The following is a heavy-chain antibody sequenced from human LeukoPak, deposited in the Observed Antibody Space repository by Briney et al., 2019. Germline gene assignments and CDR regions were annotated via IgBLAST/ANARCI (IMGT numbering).Heavy chain of an antibody. CDR1: GYSFSTYW. Sequence: GESLKISCKTSGYSFSTYWIGWVRQMPGKGLEWMGIIFPGDSDTTYSPSFQGQVTISADESISTVYLQWSSLRASDSAMYYCARRQGGIRSHLDYWGQGTLVTVSS. V-gene: IGHV5-51*01. J-gene: IGHJ4*02. CDR2: IFPGDSDT. D-gene: IGHD6-13*01. CDR3: ARRQGGIRSHLDY.